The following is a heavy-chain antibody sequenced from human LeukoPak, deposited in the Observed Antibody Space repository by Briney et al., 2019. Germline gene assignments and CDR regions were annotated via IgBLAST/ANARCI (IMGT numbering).Heavy chain of an antibody. D-gene: IGHD4-23*01. CDR2: INPNTGGT. CDR3: TRGTPWFDP. J-gene: IGHJ5*02. Sequence: ASVKVSCKASGYSFTAYYIYWIRHSPAEGFEWMGWINPNTGGTNYAGKFHGRVIMTRDTSIDTAYMELGSVTSDDTAVYYCTRGTPWFDPWGQGTLVTVSS. V-gene: IGHV1-2*02. CDR1: GYSFTAYY.